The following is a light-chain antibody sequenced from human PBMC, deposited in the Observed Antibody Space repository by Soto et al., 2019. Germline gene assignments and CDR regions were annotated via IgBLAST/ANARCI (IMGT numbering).Light chain of an antibody. Sequence: EIVLTQSPATLSLSPGERATLSCRASQSVSSYLAWYQQKPGQAPRLLIYDASNRATGIPDRFSGSGSGTDFTLTISSLEPEDFAVYYCQQRSNWPWTFGQGTKV. J-gene: IGKJ1*01. CDR3: QQRSNWPWT. CDR1: QSVSSY. V-gene: IGKV3-11*01. CDR2: DAS.